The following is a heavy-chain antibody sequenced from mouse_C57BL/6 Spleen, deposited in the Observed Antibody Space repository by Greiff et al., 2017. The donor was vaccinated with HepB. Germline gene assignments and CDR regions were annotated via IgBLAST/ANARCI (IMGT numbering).Heavy chain of an antibody. Sequence: QVTLKVSGPGILQSSQTLSLTCSFSGFSLSTSGMGVSWIRQPSGKGLEWLAHIYWDDDKRYNPSLKSRLTISKDTSRNQVFLKITSVDTADTATYYCARTPLITTVVAGAMDYWGQGTSVTVSS. CDR1: GFSLSTSGMG. CDR3: ARTPLITTVVAGAMDY. J-gene: IGHJ4*01. V-gene: IGHV8-12*01. CDR2: IYWDDDK. D-gene: IGHD1-1*01.